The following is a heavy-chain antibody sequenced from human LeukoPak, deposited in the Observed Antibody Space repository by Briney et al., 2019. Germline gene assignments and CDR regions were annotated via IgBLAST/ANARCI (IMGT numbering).Heavy chain of an antibody. CDR3: AKRAIVVVPAAISVYFDY. CDR1: GFTFSSYW. J-gene: IGHJ4*02. CDR2: IKQDGSEK. Sequence: GGSLRLSCAASGFTFSSYWMSWVRQAPGKGLEWVANIKQDGSEKYYVDSVKGRFTISRDNSKNTLYLQMNSLRAEDTAVYYCAKRAIVVVPAAISVYFDYWGQGTLVTVSS. D-gene: IGHD2-2*02. V-gene: IGHV3-7*03.